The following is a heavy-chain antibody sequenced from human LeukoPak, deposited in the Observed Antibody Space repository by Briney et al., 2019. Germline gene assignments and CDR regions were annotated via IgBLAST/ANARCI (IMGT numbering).Heavy chain of an antibody. Sequence: TSVKVSGKASGFTFTSSAMQWVRQARGQRLEWIGWIVVGSGNTNYAQKFQERVTITRDMYTSTVYMELSSLRSEDTAVYYCAAREMAVSYYFDYWGQGTLVTVSS. CDR3: AAREMAVSYYFDY. V-gene: IGHV1-58*02. CDR2: IVVGSGNT. D-gene: IGHD5-24*01. J-gene: IGHJ4*02. CDR1: GFTFTSSA.